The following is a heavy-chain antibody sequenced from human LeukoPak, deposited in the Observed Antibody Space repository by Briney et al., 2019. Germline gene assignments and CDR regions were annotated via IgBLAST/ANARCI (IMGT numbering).Heavy chain of an antibody. Sequence: ASVKVSCKASGYTFTSYYMHWVRQAPGQGLEWMGIINPSGGSTSYAQKFQGRVTMTRDTSTSTVYMELSSLRSEDTAVYYCARGRDAYCSSTSCFAEYFQHWGQGTLVTVSS. V-gene: IGHV1-46*01. CDR2: INPSGGST. CDR1: GYTFTSYY. CDR3: ARGRDAYCSSTSCFAEYFQH. D-gene: IGHD2-2*01. J-gene: IGHJ1*01.